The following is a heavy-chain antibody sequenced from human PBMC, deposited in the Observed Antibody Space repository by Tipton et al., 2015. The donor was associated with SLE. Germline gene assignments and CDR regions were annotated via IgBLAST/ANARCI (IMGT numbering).Heavy chain of an antibody. J-gene: IGHJ4*02. Sequence: TLSLTCNVSGASVSSHYWTWIRQPPGKGLEWIGWISYSGNTNFNPSLKSRVTISIDRSGSQFSLSLTSVTAADTAVYYCARMPPGGWNYYFDYWGQGTAVTVSS. D-gene: IGHD1-7*01. V-gene: IGHV4-59*02. CDR2: ISYSGNT. CDR1: GASVSSHY. CDR3: ARMPPGGWNYYFDY.